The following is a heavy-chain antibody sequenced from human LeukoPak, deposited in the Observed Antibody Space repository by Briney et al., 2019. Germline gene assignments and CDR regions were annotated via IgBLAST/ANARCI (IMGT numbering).Heavy chain of an antibody. Sequence: GASVKVSCKTSNYTFTSYAISWVRQAPGQGLEWMGWISAYNGNTNYAQHLQGRVTMTTDTSTSTAYMEVRSLRSDDTAVYYCARTLDWGWSRYFDYWGQGTLVTVSS. D-gene: IGHD7-27*01. V-gene: IGHV1-18*01. J-gene: IGHJ4*02. CDR3: ARTLDWGWSRYFDY. CDR1: NYTFTSYA. CDR2: ISAYNGNT.